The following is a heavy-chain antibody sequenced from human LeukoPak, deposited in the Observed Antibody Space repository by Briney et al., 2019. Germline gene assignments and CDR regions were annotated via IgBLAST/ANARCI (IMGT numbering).Heavy chain of an antibody. CDR3: AREGRTYYYYGMDV. V-gene: IGHV4-61*02. CDR1: GGSISSGSYY. J-gene: IGHJ6*02. CDR2: IYTSGST. Sequence: SETLSLTCTVSGGSISSGSYYWSWIQQPAGKGLEWIGRIYTSGSTNYNPSLKSRVTISVDTSKNQFSLKLSSVTAADTAVYYCAREGRTYYYYGMDVWGQGTTVTVSS.